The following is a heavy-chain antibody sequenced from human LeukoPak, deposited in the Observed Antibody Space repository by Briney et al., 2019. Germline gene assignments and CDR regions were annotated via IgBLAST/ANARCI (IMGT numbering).Heavy chain of an antibody. CDR3: AKTPAHLLLPDY. CDR1: GFTFSSYG. CDR2: ISYDGSNK. Sequence: GGSLRLSCAASGFTFSSYGMHWVRQAPGKGLEWVAVISYDGSNKYYADAVKGRFTISRDNSKNTLYLQMNSLRAEDTAVYYCAKTPAHLLLPDYWGQGTLVTVSS. D-gene: IGHD3-22*01. V-gene: IGHV3-30*18. J-gene: IGHJ4*02.